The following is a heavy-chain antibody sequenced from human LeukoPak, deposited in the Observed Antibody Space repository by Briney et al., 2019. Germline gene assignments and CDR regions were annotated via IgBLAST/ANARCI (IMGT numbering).Heavy chain of an antibody. CDR1: GGSISSGGYY. CDR3: ARGRYYGSGSYYYASDI. Sequence: SETLSLTCTVSGGSISSGGYYWSWIRQHPGKGLEWIGYIYYSGSTYYNPSLKSRVTISVDTSKNQFSLKLSSVTAADTAVYYCARGRYYGSGSYYYASDIWGQGTMVTVSS. D-gene: IGHD3-10*01. V-gene: IGHV4-31*03. J-gene: IGHJ3*02. CDR2: IYYSGST.